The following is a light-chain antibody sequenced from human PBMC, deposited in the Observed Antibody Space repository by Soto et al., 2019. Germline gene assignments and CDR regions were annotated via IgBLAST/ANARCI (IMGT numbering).Light chain of an antibody. CDR3: QHRAGWPPALT. V-gene: IGKV3-11*01. J-gene: IGKJ4*01. CDR2: DAS. CDR1: QSVSNY. Sequence: EIGLTQSPGPLSLSPGERATLSCRASQSVSNYLAWYQQKPGQAPRLLIYDASNRATGIPARFSGSGSGTDFTLTISSLEPEDFAVYFCQHRAGWPPALTFGGGTKVDIK.